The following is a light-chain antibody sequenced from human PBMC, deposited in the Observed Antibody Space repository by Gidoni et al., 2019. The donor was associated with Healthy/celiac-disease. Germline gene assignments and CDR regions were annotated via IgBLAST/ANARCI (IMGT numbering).Light chain of an antibody. CDR1: QGISSY. J-gene: IGKJ4*01. CDR2: AAS. Sequence: DIQLTQSPSFLSASVGDRVTITCRASQGISSYLAWYQQKPGKAPKLLIYAASNLQSGVPSRFSGSGSGTEFTLTISSLKPEDFATYYCQQLNSYPWLTLGGGTKVEIK. CDR3: QQLNSYPWLT. V-gene: IGKV1-9*01.